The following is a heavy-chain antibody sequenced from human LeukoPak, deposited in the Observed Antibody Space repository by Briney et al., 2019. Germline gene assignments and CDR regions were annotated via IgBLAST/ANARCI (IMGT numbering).Heavy chain of an antibody. Sequence: PGESLRLSCAASGFTFGNYVIHWVRQAPGKGLEWLAVISYDGTNKYYADSVKGRFTISRDDSRNTLFLHMNSLKAEDTAIYYCARVGDHFHWFLDLWGRGTLVAVSS. CDR2: ISYDGTNK. J-gene: IGHJ2*01. V-gene: IGHV3-30*14. CDR1: GFTFGNYV. D-gene: IGHD2-21*01. CDR3: ARVGDHFHWFLDL.